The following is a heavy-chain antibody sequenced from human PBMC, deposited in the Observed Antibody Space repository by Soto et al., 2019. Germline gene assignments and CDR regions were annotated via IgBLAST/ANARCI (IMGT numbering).Heavy chain of an antibody. CDR3: ARHRHPRGTVGATSPLDP. Sequence: GGSLRLSCAISGFSVSSNYLSWVRQAPGKGLEWVSVHYSGGSTYYADSVQGRFTISRDKSNNTLYLQMRRVRAEDTAVYFCARHRHPRGTVGATSPLDPWGQGTQVTVS. J-gene: IGHJ5*02. D-gene: IGHD1-26*01. CDR2: HYSGGST. CDR1: GFSVSSNY. V-gene: IGHV3-53*01.